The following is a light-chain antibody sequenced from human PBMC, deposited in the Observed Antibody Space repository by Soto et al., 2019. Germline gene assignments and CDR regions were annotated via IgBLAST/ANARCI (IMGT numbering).Light chain of an antibody. V-gene: IGKV1-33*01. CDR2: DAS. CDR1: QDISNY. J-gene: IGKJ3*01. Sequence: DIQMTQSPSPLSASVGDRVTITCQASQDISNYLNLYQQKPGKAPKLLIYDASNLETGVPSRFRGSGSGTDFTFTISSLQPEDIATYYCQQYDNLHRGINFGPGTKVDIK. CDR3: QQYDNLHRGIN.